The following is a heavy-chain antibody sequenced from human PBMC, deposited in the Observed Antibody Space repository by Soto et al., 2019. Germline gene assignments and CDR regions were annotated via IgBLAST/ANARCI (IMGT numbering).Heavy chain of an antibody. V-gene: IGHV3-23*01. CDR2: ITGTAGHT. Sequence: GGSLRLSCAASGFTFSTYAMSWVRQAPGKGLEWVSTITGTAGHTYYADSVQGRFTISRDNSKNTLYLQMNSLRAEDTAVYYCAKLIAWDSPYWGQGSLVTVSS. J-gene: IGHJ4*02. D-gene: IGHD3-22*01. CDR3: AKLIAWDSPY. CDR1: GFTFSTYA.